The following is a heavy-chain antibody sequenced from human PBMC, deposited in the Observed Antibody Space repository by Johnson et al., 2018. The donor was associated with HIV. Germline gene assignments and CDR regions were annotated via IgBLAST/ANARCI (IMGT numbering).Heavy chain of an antibody. CDR3: AKDDRLRVPRGIAFDI. Sequence: QVQLVESGGGVVQPGGSLRLSCAASGFTFSSYGMHWVRQAPGKGLEWVAFIRYDGSNKYYADSVKGRFTISRDNSKNTLYLQMNSLRAEDTAVYYCAKDDRLRVPRGIAFDIWGQGTMVTVSS. J-gene: IGHJ3*02. D-gene: IGHD3-16*02. CDR1: GFTFSSYG. V-gene: IGHV3-30*02. CDR2: IRYDGSNK.